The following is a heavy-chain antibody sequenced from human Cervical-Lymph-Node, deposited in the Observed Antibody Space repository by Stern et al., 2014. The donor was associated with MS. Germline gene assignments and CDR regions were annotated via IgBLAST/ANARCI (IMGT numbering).Heavy chain of an antibody. Sequence: VQLVQSGAEVKKPGSSVKVSCKASGGTFSSYTIGWVRQAPGQGLGWIGGSIPMFGIANYAEKFQGRVTITADESTSTAYMDLSTLRSEDTAVYYCARATSDYIWGSYRYLDYWGQGTQVTVSS. CDR1: GGTFSSYT. CDR2: SIPMFGIA. V-gene: IGHV1-69*01. D-gene: IGHD3-16*02. CDR3: ARATSDYIWGSYRYLDY. J-gene: IGHJ4*02.